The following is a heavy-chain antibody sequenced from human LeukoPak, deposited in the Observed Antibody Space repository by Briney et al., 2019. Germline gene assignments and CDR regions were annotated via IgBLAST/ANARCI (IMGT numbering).Heavy chain of an antibody. CDR1: GFTFSNYA. V-gene: IGHV3-23*01. CDR2: ISGSDGSA. D-gene: IGHD2-15*01. J-gene: IGHJ4*02. Sequence: QPGGSLRLSCTASGFTFSNYAMSWVRQAPGKGLEWVSTISGSDGSAYYADSVKGRFTISRGNSKNTLYLQMNSLRVEDTAIYYCAKGRGYCTGGSCYSDYWGQGTLVTVSS. CDR3: AKGRGYCTGGSCYSDY.